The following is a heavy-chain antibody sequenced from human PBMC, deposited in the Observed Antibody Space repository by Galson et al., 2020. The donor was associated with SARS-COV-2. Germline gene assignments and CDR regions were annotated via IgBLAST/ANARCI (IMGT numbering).Heavy chain of an antibody. V-gene: IGHV3-23*01. CDR1: GFTFSSYA. CDR2: ISGRGGST. Sequence: GESPKISCAASGFTFSSYAMSWVRQAPGKGLEWVSAISGRGGSTYYADSVKGRFTISRDNSKNTLYLQMNSLRAEDTAVYYCAKDPPGLYGSGWYVKVDYFDYWGQGTLVTVSS. D-gene: IGHD6-19*01. CDR3: AKDPPGLYGSGWYVKVDYFDY. J-gene: IGHJ4*02.